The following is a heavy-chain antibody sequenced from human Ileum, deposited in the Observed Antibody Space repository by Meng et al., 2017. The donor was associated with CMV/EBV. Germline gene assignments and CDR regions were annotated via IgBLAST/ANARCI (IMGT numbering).Heavy chain of an antibody. CDR3: AIWDFWSGDYTDY. J-gene: IGHJ4*02. CDR2: ISGSGGAT. D-gene: IGHD3-3*01. Sequence: GGSLRLSCAASGFTFSNYAMSWVRQAPGEGLEWVSAISGSGGATFYADSVKGRFTISRDNSKNTLYLQMNSLRAEDTALYYCAIWDFWSGDYTDYWGQGTLVTVSS. V-gene: IGHV3-23*01. CDR1: GFTFSNYA.